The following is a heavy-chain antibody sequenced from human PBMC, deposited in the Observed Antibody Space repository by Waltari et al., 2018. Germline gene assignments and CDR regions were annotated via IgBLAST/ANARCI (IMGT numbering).Heavy chain of an antibody. CDR1: GFTLSSYA. CDR2: ISGSVGST. J-gene: IGHJ5*02. V-gene: IGHV3-23*01. D-gene: IGHD6-13*01. Sequence: EVQLLESGGGLVQPGGSLRLSCAASGFTLSSYAMSWVRQAPGKGLEWVSAISGSVGSTYYADSVKGRFTISRDNSKNTLYLQMNSLRAEDTAVYYCAKVNTFAGYSSSPWGQGTLVTVSS. CDR3: AKVNTFAGYSSSP.